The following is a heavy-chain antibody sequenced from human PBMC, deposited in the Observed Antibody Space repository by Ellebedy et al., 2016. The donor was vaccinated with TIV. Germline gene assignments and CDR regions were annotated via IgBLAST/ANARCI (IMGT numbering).Heavy chain of an antibody. CDR2: FYSSGST. J-gene: IGHJ3*02. CDR3: ARDAWGRDAFDI. V-gene: IGHV4-4*07. Sequence: SETLSLTXTVSGGTISDSYWTWLRQPAGKGLEWIGRFYSSGSTNYNPSLKSRVTMSVDTSKNQFSLKLSSVTAADTAVYYCARDAWGRDAFDIWGQGTMVSVSS. CDR1: GGTISDSY. D-gene: IGHD7-27*01.